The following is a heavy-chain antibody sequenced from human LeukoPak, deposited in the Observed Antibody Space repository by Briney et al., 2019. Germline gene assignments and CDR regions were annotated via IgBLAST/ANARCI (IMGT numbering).Heavy chain of an antibody. J-gene: IGHJ4*02. D-gene: IGHD4-23*01. CDR3: AKAAQTTVVTMSFDY. Sequence: GGSLRLSCAASGFTVSSRYMSWVRQAPGKGLEWVSVIYTGETTYYADSVKGRFTISRDNSKNTLYLQMDGLRVEDTAVYYCAKAAQTTVVTMSFDYWGQGTLVTVSS. CDR1: GFTVSSRY. V-gene: IGHV3-66*01. CDR2: IYTGETT.